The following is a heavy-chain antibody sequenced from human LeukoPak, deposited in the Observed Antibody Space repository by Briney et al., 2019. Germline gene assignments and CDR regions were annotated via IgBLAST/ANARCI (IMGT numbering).Heavy chain of an antibody. V-gene: IGHV3-30-3*01. CDR1: GFTFSNYA. J-gene: IGHJ4*02. D-gene: IGHD3-10*01. CDR2: ISHDRSNS. Sequence: GGSLRLSCAASGFTFSNYAMHWARQAPGKGLEWVAFISHDRSNSCHADSVKGRFTISRDNSKNTLYLQMNSLTDEDTAVYYCARDLSGSYMSDYWGQGTLVTVSS. CDR3: ARDLSGSYMSDY.